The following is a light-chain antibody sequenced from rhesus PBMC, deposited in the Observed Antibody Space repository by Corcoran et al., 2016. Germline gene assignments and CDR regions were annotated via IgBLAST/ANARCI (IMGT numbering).Light chain of an antibody. V-gene: IGKV3-24*04. CDR1: QSVSSY. Sequence: EIVMTQSPATLALSPGERATLSCRASQSVSSYLAWYQQKPGQAPRPLIYGASRRAHGIPDRFSGSGSGTEVTLTISGLEPEDVGVYFCLQSSNWPRTFGQGTKVEIK. CDR3: LQSSNWPRT. J-gene: IGKJ1*01. CDR2: GAS.